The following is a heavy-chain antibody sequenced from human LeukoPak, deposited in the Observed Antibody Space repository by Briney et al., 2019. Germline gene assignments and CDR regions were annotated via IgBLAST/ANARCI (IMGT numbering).Heavy chain of an antibody. Sequence: GGSLRLSCAASGFMFSYYGMHWVRQAPGKGLEWVAIMSSDGKMKYYADSVKGRFTIFRDNSENTLSLQLHSLRVEDTAIYYCARDGYYDGTGYYPYYYYGMDVWGQGTTVTVSS. J-gene: IGHJ6*02. CDR3: ARDGYYDGTGYYPYYYYGMDV. V-gene: IGHV3-30*03. CDR1: GFMFSYYG. D-gene: IGHD3-22*01. CDR2: MSSDGKMK.